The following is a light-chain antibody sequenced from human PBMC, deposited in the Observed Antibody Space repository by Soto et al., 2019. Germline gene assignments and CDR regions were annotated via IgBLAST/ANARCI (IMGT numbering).Light chain of an antibody. J-gene: IGKJ2*03. CDR2: KAS. V-gene: IGKV1-5*03. CDR3: QQYSSYYS. CDR1: QNIFTW. Sequence: DIQMTQSPSTLSASVGDRVTITCRASQNIFTWLAWYQNKPGKAPTLLIYKASNLQSGVPARFSGSGSGTEFTLNIAGLQPDDFATYYCQQYSSYYSFGQGTRLEIK.